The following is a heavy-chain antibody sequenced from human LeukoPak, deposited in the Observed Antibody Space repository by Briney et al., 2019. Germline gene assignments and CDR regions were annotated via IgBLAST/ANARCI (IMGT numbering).Heavy chain of an antibody. V-gene: IGHV1-69*13. CDR3: ASGLYRYCSSTSCYFDY. D-gene: IGHD2-2*01. CDR2: IIPIFGTA. CDR1: GCTFSSYA. Sequence: SVKVSCKASGCTFSSYAISWVRQAPGQGLEWMGGIIPIFGTANYAQKFQGRVTITADESTSTAYMELSSLRSEDTPVYYCASGLYRYCSSTSCYFDYWGQGTLVTVSS. J-gene: IGHJ4*02.